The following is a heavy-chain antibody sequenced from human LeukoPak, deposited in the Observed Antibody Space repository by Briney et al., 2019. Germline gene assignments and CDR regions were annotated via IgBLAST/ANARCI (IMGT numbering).Heavy chain of an antibody. Sequence: GGSLRLSCAASGFTFSSYGMHWVRQAPGKGLEWVAVISYDGSNKYYADSVKGRFTISRDNSKNTLYLQMNSLRAEDTAVYYCASDQRHIVVFQNWGQGTLVTVSS. CDR3: ASDQRHIVVFQN. CDR2: ISYDGSNK. V-gene: IGHV3-30*03. CDR1: GFTFSSYG. D-gene: IGHD2-21*01. J-gene: IGHJ1*01.